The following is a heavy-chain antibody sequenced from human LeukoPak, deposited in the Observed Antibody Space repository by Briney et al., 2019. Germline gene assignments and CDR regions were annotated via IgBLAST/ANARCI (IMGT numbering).Heavy chain of an antibody. Sequence: GGSLRLSCAASGFTFSSYWMHWVRQAPGKGLVWVSRINSDGSSTSYADSVKGRFTISRDNAKNTLYLQMNSLRAEDTAVYYCARSSGGYSSNWPLDYWGQGTLVTVSS. D-gene: IGHD6-13*01. CDR3: ARSSGGYSSNWPLDY. J-gene: IGHJ4*02. V-gene: IGHV3-74*01. CDR2: INSDGSST. CDR1: GFTFSSYW.